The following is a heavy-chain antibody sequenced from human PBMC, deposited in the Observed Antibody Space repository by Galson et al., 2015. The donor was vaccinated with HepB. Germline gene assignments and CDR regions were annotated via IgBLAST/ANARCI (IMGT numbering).Heavy chain of an antibody. CDR1: GYTFTGYY. V-gene: IGHV1-2*02. CDR3: ARGPRVRVYDSSGYYPPGVY. Sequence: SVKVSCKASGYTFTGYYMHWVRQAPGQGLEWMGWINPNSGGTNYAQKFQGRVTMTRDTSISTAYMELSRLRSDDTAVYYCARGPRVRVYDSSGYYPPGVYWGQGTLVTVSS. D-gene: IGHD3-22*01. CDR2: INPNSGGT. J-gene: IGHJ4*02.